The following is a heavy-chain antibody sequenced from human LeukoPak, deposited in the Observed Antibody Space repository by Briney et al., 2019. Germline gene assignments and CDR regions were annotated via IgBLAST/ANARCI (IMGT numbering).Heavy chain of an antibody. V-gene: IGHV4-59*01. CDR2: IYYSGST. CDR3: ARVGEVVVPAATYYYYYMDV. D-gene: IGHD2-2*01. Sequence: PSETLSLTCTVSGGSISSYHWSWIRQPPGKGLEWIGYIYYSGSTNYNPSLKSRVTISVDTSKNQFSLKLSSVTAADTAVYYCARVGEVVVPAATYYYYYMDVWGKGTTVTISS. J-gene: IGHJ6*03. CDR1: GGSISSYH.